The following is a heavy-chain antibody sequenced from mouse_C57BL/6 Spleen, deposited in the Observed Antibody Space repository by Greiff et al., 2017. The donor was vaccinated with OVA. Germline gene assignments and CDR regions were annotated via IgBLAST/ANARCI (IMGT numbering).Heavy chain of an antibody. V-gene: IGHV1-22*01. CDR2: INPNNGGT. D-gene: IGHD1-1*01. CDR1: GYTFTDYN. Sequence: VQLQQSGPELVKPGASVKMSCKASGYTFTDYNMHWVKQSHGKSLEWIGYINPNNGGTSYNQKFKGKATLTVNKSSSTAYMELRSLTSEDSAVYYCARLTTVVAGGYYYAMDYWGQGTSVTVSS. J-gene: IGHJ4*01. CDR3: ARLTTVVAGGYYYAMDY.